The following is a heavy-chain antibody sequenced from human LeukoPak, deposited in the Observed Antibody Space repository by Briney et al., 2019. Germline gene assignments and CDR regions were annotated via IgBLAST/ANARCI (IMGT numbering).Heavy chain of an antibody. CDR1: GHSINTFG. Sequence: ASVKVSCKTSGHSINTFGITWVRQAPGQELEWIGWMSSDNGNTNYAGKFQGRVTITRDTSRTTAYMELRSLRSDDTAVYFCANVAKGRYFFYYMDVWGAGTTVTVSS. D-gene: IGHD5-12*01. V-gene: IGHV1-18*01. CDR2: MSSDNGNT. J-gene: IGHJ6*03. CDR3: ANVAKGRYFFYYMDV.